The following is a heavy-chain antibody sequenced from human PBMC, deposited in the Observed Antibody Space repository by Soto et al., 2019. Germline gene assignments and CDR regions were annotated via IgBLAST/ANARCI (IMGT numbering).Heavy chain of an antibody. Sequence: ASVKVSCKASGGTFSSYAISWVRQAPGQGLEWMGGIIPIFGTANYAQKFQGRVTITADKSTSTAYMELSSLRSEDTAVYYCARDRLPSSGWYPDYYYYGMDVWGQGTTVTVSS. V-gene: IGHV1-69*06. CDR3: ARDRLPSSGWYPDYYYYGMDV. J-gene: IGHJ6*02. CDR1: GGTFSSYA. CDR2: IIPIFGTA. D-gene: IGHD6-19*01.